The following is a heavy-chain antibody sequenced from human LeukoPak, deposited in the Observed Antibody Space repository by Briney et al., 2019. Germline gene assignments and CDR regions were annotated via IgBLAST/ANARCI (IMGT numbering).Heavy chain of an antibody. V-gene: IGHV4-39*01. D-gene: IGHD3-10*01. CDR2: IYYSGST. CDR1: GGSSSSGDYY. J-gene: IGHJ4*02. Sequence: PSQTLSLTCTVSGGSSSSGDYYWSWIRQPPGKGLEWIGSIYYSGSTYYNPSLKSRVTISVDTSKNQFSLKLSSVTAADTAVYYCARHVVWFGELLYYFDYWGQGTLVTVSS. CDR3: ARHVVWFGELLYYFDY.